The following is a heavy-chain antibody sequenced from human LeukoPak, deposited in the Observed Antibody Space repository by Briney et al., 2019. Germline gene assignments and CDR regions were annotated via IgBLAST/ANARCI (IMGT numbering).Heavy chain of an antibody. V-gene: IGHV3-23*01. D-gene: IGHD3-22*01. CDR1: GFPFTTFG. CDR2: ISGSGGNT. J-gene: IGHJ3*02. CDR3: VKDRRISGYHDAFDM. Sequence: GPLRLPFPASGFPFTTFGITWVPQAPGKGLGWVSFISGSGGNTFYADSMKGRFSISRDNSKNTVYLQMNRLRAEDTAVIYCVKDRRISGYHDAFDMWGPGTMVTVSS.